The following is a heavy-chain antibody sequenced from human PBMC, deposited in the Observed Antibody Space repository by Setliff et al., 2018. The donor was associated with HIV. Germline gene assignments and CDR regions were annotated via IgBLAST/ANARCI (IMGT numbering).Heavy chain of an antibody. CDR2: IYSGGST. CDR3: ARVEYYYDSSGYQNWYFDL. V-gene: IGHV3-66*01. Sequence: GESLKISCAASGFTVSSNYMSWVRQAPGKGLEWVSVIYSGGSTYYADSVKGRFTISRDNSKNTLYLQMNSRRAEDTAVYYCARVEYYYDSSGYQNWYFDLWGRGTLVTVSS. D-gene: IGHD3-22*01. CDR1: GFTVSSNY. J-gene: IGHJ2*01.